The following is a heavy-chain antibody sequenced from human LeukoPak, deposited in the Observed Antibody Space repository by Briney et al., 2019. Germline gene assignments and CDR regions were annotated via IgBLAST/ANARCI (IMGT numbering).Heavy chain of an antibody. D-gene: IGHD3-10*01. CDR1: GGTFSSYA. Sequence: ASVKVSCKASGGTFSSYAISWVRQAPGQGLEWMGGIFPIFGTANYAQKFQGRVTITADKSTSTAYMELSSLRSEDTAVYYCAGTMVRGVYDYWGQGTLVTVSS. CDR3: AGTMVRGVYDY. V-gene: IGHV1-69*06. J-gene: IGHJ4*02. CDR2: IFPIFGTA.